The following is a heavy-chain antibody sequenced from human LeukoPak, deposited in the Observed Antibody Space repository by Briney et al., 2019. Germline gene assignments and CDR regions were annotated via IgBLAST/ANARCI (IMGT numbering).Heavy chain of an antibody. D-gene: IGHD6-19*01. V-gene: IGHV4-39*01. CDR2: MYYSGGT. J-gene: IGHJ4*02. CDR3: ARAVSGIGLDY. CDR1: GDSISGGSYF. Sequence: SETLSLTCTVSGDSISGGSYFWGWIRQPPGEGLEWIGTMYYSGGTYYNPSLRSRVTMSVDTSQNQFSLKLSSVTAADTAVYFCARAVSGIGLDYWGQEILVTVSS.